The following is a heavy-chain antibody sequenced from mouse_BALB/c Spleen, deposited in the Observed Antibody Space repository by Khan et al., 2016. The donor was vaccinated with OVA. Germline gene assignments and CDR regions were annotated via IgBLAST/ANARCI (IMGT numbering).Heavy chain of an antibody. J-gene: IGHJ2*01. Sequence: VKLLESGAELVRPGTSVKMSCKAAGYTFTNYWIGWVKQRPGHGLEWIGDIYPGGGYTNYNEKFKGKATLTADTSSSTAYMQVSSLTSEESAIYYCVRRGAARATWDYFDYWGQGTTLTVSS. CDR1: GYTFTNYW. CDR3: VRRGAARATWDYFDY. CDR2: IYPGGGYT. D-gene: IGHD3-1*01. V-gene: IGHV1-63*02.